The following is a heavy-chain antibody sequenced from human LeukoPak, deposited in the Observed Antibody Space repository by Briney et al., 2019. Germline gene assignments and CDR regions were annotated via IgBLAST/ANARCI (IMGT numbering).Heavy chain of an antibody. J-gene: IGHJ5*02. V-gene: IGHV3-7*01. CDR3: ASGGSWYMS. CDR2: LKEDGSET. Sequence: PGGSLRLSCAASGFTFSSYWMTWVRQAPGKGLEWVARLKEDGSETYYVDSVKGRFTISRDNAKNSLYLQMNSLRVEDTAVYYCASGGSWYMSWGQGTLVTVSS. D-gene: IGHD6-13*01. CDR1: GFTFSSYW.